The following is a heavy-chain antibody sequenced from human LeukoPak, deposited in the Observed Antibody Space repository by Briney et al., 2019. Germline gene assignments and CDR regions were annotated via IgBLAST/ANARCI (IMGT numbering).Heavy chain of an antibody. CDR3: ARGSDSAMILVY. D-gene: IGHD3/OR15-3a*01. V-gene: IGHV3-23*01. Sequence: GCLRLSCTAPGFTFKNFVMTRVCESPRKRLECGEGVCGGGGDTSYADSVKGRFTISRDKSKNTLYLHMSSLRGDDTAVYYCARGSDSAMILVYWGQGTLVSVSS. CDR1: GFTFKNFV. J-gene: IGHJ4*02. CDR2: VCGGGGDT.